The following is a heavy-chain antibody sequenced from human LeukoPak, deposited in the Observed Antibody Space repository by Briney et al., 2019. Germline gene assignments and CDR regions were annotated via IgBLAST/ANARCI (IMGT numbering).Heavy chain of an antibody. D-gene: IGHD6-19*01. Sequence: GGSLRLSCAASGFTFSSYWMSWVRQAPGKGLEWVANIKQDGSEKYYVDSVKGRFTISRDNAKNSLYLQMNSLRAEDTAVYYCARDQGSYSSGWYGSYGMDVWGQGTTVTVSS. J-gene: IGHJ6*02. V-gene: IGHV3-7*01. CDR3: ARDQGSYSSGWYGSYGMDV. CDR2: IKQDGSEK. CDR1: GFTFSSYW.